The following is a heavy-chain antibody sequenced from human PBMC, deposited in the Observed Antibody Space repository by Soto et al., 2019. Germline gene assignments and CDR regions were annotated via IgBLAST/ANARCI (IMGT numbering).Heavy chain of an antibody. CDR3: ARAPRDFCGRECSSAN. V-gene: IGHV3-30*03. CDR2: ISYDGTNK. CDR1: GFIFGSYG. D-gene: IGHD2-21*01. J-gene: IGHJ4*02. Sequence: GVSLRLSCTASGFIFGSYGMHWVRQSPGKGLEWVALISYDGTNKYYQDSVKGRFTISRDNPRNMLYLQMNSLSAEDTAMYYCARAPRDFCGRECSSANWGQGTQVTVSS.